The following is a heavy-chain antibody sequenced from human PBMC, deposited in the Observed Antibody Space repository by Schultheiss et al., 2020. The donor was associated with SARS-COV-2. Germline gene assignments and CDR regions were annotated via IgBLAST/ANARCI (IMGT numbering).Heavy chain of an antibody. CDR2: INHSGST. J-gene: IGHJ4*02. CDR3: ARQQYGDPLD. V-gene: IGHV4-34*01. Sequence: SETLSLTCAVYGGSFSGYYWSWIRQPPGKGLEWIGEINHSGSTNYNPSLKSRVTMSVDTSKIQFSLKVSSMTAADTAVYYCARQQYGDPLDWGQGTLVTVSS. D-gene: IGHD4-17*01. CDR1: GGSFSGYY.